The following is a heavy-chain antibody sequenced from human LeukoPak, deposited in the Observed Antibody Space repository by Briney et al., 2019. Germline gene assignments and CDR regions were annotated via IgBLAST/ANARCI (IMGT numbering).Heavy chain of an antibody. CDR1: GGSISSYY. D-gene: IGHD6-13*01. J-gene: IGHJ4*02. CDR3: ARARSIAAAGSFDY. CDR2: IYYSGST. V-gene: IGHV4-59*01. Sequence: SETLSLTCTVSGGSISSYYWSWIRQPAGKGLEWIGYIYYSGSTNYNPSLKSRVTISVDTSKNQFSLKLSSVTAADTAVYYCARARSIAAAGSFDYWGQGTLVTVSS.